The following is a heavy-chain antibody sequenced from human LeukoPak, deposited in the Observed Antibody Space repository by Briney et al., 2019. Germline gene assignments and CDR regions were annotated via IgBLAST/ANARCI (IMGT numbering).Heavy chain of an antibody. CDR1: GFTFSTYW. CDR2: IKGDESAR. Sequence: PGGSLRLSRAASGFTFSTYWMAWVRQAPGKGLEWVANIKGDESARHQADSVKGRFTISRDNAKKSVYLQMSSLRGEDTAVYYCARDVGGSLDYWGQGTLVTVSS. J-gene: IGHJ4*02. V-gene: IGHV3-7*01. D-gene: IGHD1-26*01. CDR3: ARDVGGSLDY.